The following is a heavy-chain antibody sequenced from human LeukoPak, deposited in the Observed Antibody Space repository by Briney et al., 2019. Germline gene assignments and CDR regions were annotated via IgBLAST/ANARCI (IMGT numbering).Heavy chain of an antibody. CDR1: GYTFTGYY. CDR3: ARVEIQLWFCDY. J-gene: IGHJ4*02. D-gene: IGHD5-18*01. V-gene: IGHV1-2*02. Sequence: ASVKVSCKASGYTFTGYYMHWVRRAPGQGLEWMGWINPNSGGTNYAQKFQGRVTMTRDTSISTAYMELSRLRSDDTAVYYCARVEIQLWFCDYWGQGTLVTVSS. CDR2: INPNSGGT.